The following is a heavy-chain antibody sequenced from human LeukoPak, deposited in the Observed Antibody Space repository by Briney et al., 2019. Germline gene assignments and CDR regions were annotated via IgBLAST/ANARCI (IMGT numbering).Heavy chain of an antibody. V-gene: IGHV4-34*01. Sequence: SETLSLTCAVYGESFCGYYWSCIRQPPRKGLEWIGEINHSGSTNYNPSLKSRVTISVDTSKNQFSLKLSSVTAADTAVYYCAGYQLLISGFDPWGQGTLVTVSS. CDR2: INHSGST. CDR3: AGYQLLISGFDP. D-gene: IGHD2-2*01. CDR1: GESFCGYY. J-gene: IGHJ5*02.